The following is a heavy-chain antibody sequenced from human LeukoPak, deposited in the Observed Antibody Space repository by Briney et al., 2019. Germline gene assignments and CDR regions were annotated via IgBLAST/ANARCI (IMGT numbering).Heavy chain of an antibody. CDR2: INTYNGHT. V-gene: IGHV1-18*01. J-gene: IGHJ4*02. CDR3: ARDPRITGTTAYYFDY. CDR1: GYSFSSYG. D-gene: IGHD1-7*01. Sequence: ASVKVSCKASGYSFSSYGFSWVRQAPGQGLEWMGWINTYNGHTNYTQTLQGRVTMTTDTSASTAYMELRNLRPDDTAVYFCARDPRITGTTAYYFDYWGQGTLVTVSS.